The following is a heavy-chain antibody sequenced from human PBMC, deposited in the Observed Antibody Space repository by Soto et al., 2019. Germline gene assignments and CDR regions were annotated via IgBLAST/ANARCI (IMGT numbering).Heavy chain of an antibody. V-gene: IGHV1-2*02. CDR3: AGDATNYYFWRDYRPGNWFDP. J-gene: IGHJ5*02. D-gene: IGHD3-3*01. CDR2: INPNSGGT. Sequence: ASVKVSCKASGYTFTGYYMHWVRQAPGQGLEWMGWINPNSGGTNYAQKFQGRVTMTRDTSISTAYMELSRLRSDDTAVYYCAGDATNYYFWRDYRPGNWFDPWGQGTLVTVSS. CDR1: GYTFTGYY.